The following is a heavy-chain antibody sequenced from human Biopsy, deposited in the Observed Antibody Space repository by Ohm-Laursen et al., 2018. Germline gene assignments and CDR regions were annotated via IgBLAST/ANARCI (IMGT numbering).Heavy chain of an antibody. V-gene: IGHV3-23*01. CDR1: GFAFRNND. CDR3: AKYQLPATATSILDY. J-gene: IGHJ4*02. CDR2: LAFSSGRT. D-gene: IGHD4-17*01. Sequence: LRLSCAASGFAFRNNDLTWIRQAPGKGLEWVASLAFSSGRTYYADSVKGRFTISRDDSQNTLYLQMDSLRVADTAVYHCAKYQLPATATSILDYWGQGALVTVSS.